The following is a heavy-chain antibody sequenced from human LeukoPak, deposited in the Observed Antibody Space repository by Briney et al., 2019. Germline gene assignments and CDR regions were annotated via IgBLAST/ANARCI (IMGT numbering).Heavy chain of an antibody. V-gene: IGHV3-30*18. CDR1: GFNFFGYG. J-gene: IGHJ4*02. CDR2: ISHDGSDK. CDR3: AKDSASLSSHFATYFDS. D-gene: IGHD6-13*01. Sequence: GGSLRLSCAASGFNFFGYGMHWVRQAPGKGPQWVAVISHDGSDKYYAESVKVRFTISRDNSKNTLYLQMNSLKPEDTALYFCAKDSASLSSHFATYFDSWGQGALVTVSS.